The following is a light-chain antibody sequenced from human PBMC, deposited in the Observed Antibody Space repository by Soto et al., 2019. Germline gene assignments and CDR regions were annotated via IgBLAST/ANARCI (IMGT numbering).Light chain of an antibody. CDR1: ASDIGRYNY. V-gene: IGLV2-8*01. J-gene: IGLJ1*01. CDR2: EVT. CDR3: NSYVGSNNYV. Sequence: QSVLTQPPSASGCPGQSVTISCIGTASDIGRYNYVSWYQHHPGKAPKLIIYEVTKRPSGVPDRFSDSKSGNTATLTVSGLQADDEADYYCNSYVGSNNYVFGTGTKVTVL.